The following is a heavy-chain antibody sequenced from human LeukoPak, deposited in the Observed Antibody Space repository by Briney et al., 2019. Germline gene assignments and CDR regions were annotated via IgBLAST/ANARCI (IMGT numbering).Heavy chain of an antibody. Sequence: GASVKVSCKASGYTFSDYYIHWLRQAPGQGLEWMGWIKPNGGVTNCARNFQGRITMTRDTSISTAFMELSSLRSDDTAVYYCARPSYCGAGCYYYFDYWGQGTLVTVSS. CDR1: GYTFSDYY. D-gene: IGHD2-21*02. V-gene: IGHV1-2*02. J-gene: IGHJ4*02. CDR3: ARPSYCGAGCYYYFDY. CDR2: IKPNGGVT.